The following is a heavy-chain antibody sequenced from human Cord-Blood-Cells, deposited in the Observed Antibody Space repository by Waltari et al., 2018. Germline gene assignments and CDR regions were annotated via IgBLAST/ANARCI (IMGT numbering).Heavy chain of an antibody. CDR2: IYYRGRT. V-gene: IGHV4-39*01. CDR1: GGSISSSSYY. CDR3: ASKWNYYFDY. D-gene: IGHD1-7*01. J-gene: IGHJ4*02. Sequence: QLQLQESGPGLVKPSETLSLTCTVSGGSISSSSYYWGWIRHPPGKGLEWIGSIYYRGRTYYNPSLKSGVTISVDTSKNQFSLRLSSVTAADTAVYYCASKWNYYFDYWGQGTLVTVSS.